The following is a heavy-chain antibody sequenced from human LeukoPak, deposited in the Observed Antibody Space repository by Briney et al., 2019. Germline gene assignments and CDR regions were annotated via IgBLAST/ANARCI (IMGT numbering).Heavy chain of an antibody. V-gene: IGHV3-23*01. CDR3: VKGHCSSSSCFPNYYYYMDV. D-gene: IGHD2-15*01. J-gene: IGHJ6*03. CDR1: GFTFSDFA. Sequence: GGSLRLSCAASGFTFSDFAMSWVRQAPGKGLEWVSGTIGSGATTFYADSVKGRFTISRDNSKNTLFLQMTSLRAADTALYYCVKGHCSSSSCFPNYYYYMDVWGTGTTVTVSS. CDR2: TIGSGATT.